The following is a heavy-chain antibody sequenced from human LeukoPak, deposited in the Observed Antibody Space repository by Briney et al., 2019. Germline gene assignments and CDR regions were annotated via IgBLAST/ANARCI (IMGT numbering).Heavy chain of an antibody. V-gene: IGHV3-7*03. D-gene: IGHD6-19*01. Sequence: PGGSLRLSCAASGFTFSSYWMSWVRQAPGKGLEWVANIKQDGSEKYYVDSVKGRFTISRHNSKNTLYLQMNSLGAEDTAVYYCARTQWPPLHFDYWGQGTLVTVSS. J-gene: IGHJ4*02. CDR1: GFTFSSYW. CDR2: IKQDGSEK. CDR3: ARTQWPPLHFDY.